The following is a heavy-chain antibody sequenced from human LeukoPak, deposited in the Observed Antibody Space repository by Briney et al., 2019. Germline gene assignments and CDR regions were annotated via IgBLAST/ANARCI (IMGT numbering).Heavy chain of an antibody. CDR2: ISGSGGST. CDR1: GFTFSSYA. CDR3: AKDEGYDILTGYRERYSDY. V-gene: IGHV3-23*01. J-gene: IGHJ4*02. Sequence: PGGSLRLSCAASGFTFSSYAMSWVRQAPGKGLEWVSAISGSGGSTYYADSVKGRFTISRDNSKNTLYLQMNSLRAEDTAVYYCAKDEGYDILTGYRERYSDYWGQGTLVTVSS. D-gene: IGHD3-9*01.